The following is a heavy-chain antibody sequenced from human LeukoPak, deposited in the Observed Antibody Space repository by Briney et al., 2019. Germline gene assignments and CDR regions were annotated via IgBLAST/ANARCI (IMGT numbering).Heavy chain of an antibody. CDR3: ARDEITMVRGVPYYYYGMDV. Sequence: GGSLRLSCAASGFTLSSYSMNWVRQAPGKGLEWVSYISSSSSTIYYADSVKGRFTISGDNAKNSLYLQMNSLRAEDTAVYYCARDEITMVRGVPYYYYGMDVWGQGTTVTVSS. D-gene: IGHD3-10*01. CDR2: ISSSSSTI. CDR1: GFTLSSYS. V-gene: IGHV3-48*01. J-gene: IGHJ6*02.